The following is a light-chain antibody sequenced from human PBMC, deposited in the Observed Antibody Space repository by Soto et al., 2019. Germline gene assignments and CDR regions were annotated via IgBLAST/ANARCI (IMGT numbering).Light chain of an antibody. Sequence: IRLTQSPSSLSASTGDRVTLPGRASQGISSYLAWYQQKPGKAPKLLIYAASTLQSGVPARCSGRGSGTDFTLTISSLQSEDFAVYYCQQYDNWPWTFGQGTEVDIK. J-gene: IGKJ1*01. CDR2: AAS. V-gene: IGKV1-8*01. CDR1: QGISSY. CDR3: QQYDNWPWT.